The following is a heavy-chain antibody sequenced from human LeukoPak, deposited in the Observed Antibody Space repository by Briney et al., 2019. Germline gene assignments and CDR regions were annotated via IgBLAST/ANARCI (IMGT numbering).Heavy chain of an antibody. V-gene: IGHV5-51*01. J-gene: IGHJ4*02. CDR3: ARVIDGYSSSWYTLDY. D-gene: IGHD6-13*01. Sequence: GESLKISCKGSGYSFTSYWIGWVRQMPGKGLEWMGIIYPGDSDTRYSPSFQGQVTISADKSISTAYLQWSSLKASDTAMYYCARVIDGYSSSWYTLDYWGQGTLVTVSS. CDR1: GYSFTSYW. CDR2: IYPGDSDT.